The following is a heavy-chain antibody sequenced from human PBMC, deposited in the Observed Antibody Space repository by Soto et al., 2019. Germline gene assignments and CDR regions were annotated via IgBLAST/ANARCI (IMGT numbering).Heavy chain of an antibody. D-gene: IGHD2-15*01. J-gene: IGHJ4*02. V-gene: IGHV1-2*04. CDR1: GYTFTGYY. CDR3: ARAALGFCSGGSCYSICSYPYYFDY. CDR2: INPNSGGT. Sequence: ASVKVSCKASGYTFTGYYIHWERQTPGQGLEWMGWINPNSGGTNYAQKLQGWVTMTRDTSISTDYMELSRLRSDDTAVYYCARAALGFCSGGSCYSICSYPYYFDYWGQGTLVTVSS.